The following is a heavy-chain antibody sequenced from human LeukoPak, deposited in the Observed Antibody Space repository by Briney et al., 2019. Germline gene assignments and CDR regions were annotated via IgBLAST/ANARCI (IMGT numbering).Heavy chain of an antibody. CDR2: IDSSGGTT. J-gene: IGHJ4*02. CDR3: AKEMSRAAIFDY. CDR1: GFTFSSYS. V-gene: IGHV3-23*01. Sequence: GGSLRLSCAASGFTFSSYSMNWVRQAPGKGPEWVSAIDSSGGTTYYADSVKGRFTISRDNFNNILFLQMNSLRAEDSALYYCAKEMSRAAIFDYWGQGTLLTVSS.